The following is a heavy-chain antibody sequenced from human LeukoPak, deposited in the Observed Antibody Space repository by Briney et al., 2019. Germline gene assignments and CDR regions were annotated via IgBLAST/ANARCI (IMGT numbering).Heavy chain of an antibody. V-gene: IGHV3-53*01. CDR3: AKDASTVTTFDAFDI. D-gene: IGHD4-17*01. J-gene: IGHJ3*02. CDR1: GFTVSDNY. Sequence: PGGSLRLSCAASGFTVSDNYMSWVRQAPGRGLEWVSVIYTGGSTYYADSVRGRFTISRDNSRNTLYLQMDTLRAEDTAIYYCAKDASTVTTFDAFDIWGQGTMVTVSS. CDR2: IYTGGST.